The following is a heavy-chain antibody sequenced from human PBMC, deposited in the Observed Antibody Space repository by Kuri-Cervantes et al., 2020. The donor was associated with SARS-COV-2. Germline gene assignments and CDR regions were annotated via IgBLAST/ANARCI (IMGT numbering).Heavy chain of an antibody. D-gene: IGHD3-10*01. CDR3: ARDEVVRGVQYGMDV. CDR1: GYTFNMFG. Sequence: ASVKVSCKASGYTFNMFGYSWVRQAPGQGLEWMGWISAYNSNTNYAQKFQGRIDMITDTSTSTAYMELRSLRSDDTAVYYCARDEVVRGVQYGMDVWGQGTTVTVSS. CDR2: ISAYNSNT. V-gene: IGHV1-18*01. J-gene: IGHJ6*02.